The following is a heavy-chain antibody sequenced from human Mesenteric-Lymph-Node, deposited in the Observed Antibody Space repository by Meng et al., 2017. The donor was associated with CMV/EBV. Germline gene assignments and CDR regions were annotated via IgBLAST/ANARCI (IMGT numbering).Heavy chain of an antibody. CDR3: ARGRDSIAVVPSDVFVHFYYGMDV. D-gene: IGHD2-2*01. Sequence: GGSLRLSCAASGFTFSSYDMHWVRQATGKGLEWVSAIGTAGDTYYPGSVKGRFTISRENAKNSLYLQMNSLRAGDTAVYYCARGRDSIAVVPSDVFVHFYYGMDVWGQGTTVTVSS. V-gene: IGHV3-13*01. J-gene: IGHJ6*02. CDR1: GFTFSSYD. CDR2: IGTAGDT.